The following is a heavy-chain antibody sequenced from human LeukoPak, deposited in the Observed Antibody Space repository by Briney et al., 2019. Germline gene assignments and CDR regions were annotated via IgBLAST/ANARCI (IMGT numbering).Heavy chain of an antibody. CDR2: IYYSGST. J-gene: IGHJ4*02. Sequence: SETLYLTCTVSGGSVSSGSYYWSWIRQHPGKGLEWIGYIYYSGSTYYNPSLKSRVTISVDTSKNQFSLKLSSVTAADTAVYYCARYYYDSSGYYLLDYWGQGTLVTVSS. V-gene: IGHV4-31*03. CDR1: GGSVSSGSYY. D-gene: IGHD3-22*01. CDR3: ARYYYDSSGYYLLDY.